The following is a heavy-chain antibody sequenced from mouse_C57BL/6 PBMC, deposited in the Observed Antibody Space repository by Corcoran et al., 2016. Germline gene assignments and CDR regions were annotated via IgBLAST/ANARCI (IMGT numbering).Heavy chain of an antibody. CDR3: ARAVRYFDV. V-gene: IGHV1-19*01. CDR1: GYTFTDYY. Sequence: EVQLQQSGPVLVKPGASVKMSCKASGYTFTDYYMNWVKQSHGKSLEWIGVINPYNGGTSYNQKFKGKATLTVDKSSSTAYMELNSLTSEDSAVYYCARAVRYFDVWGTGTTVTVSS. J-gene: IGHJ1*03. CDR2: INPYNGGT.